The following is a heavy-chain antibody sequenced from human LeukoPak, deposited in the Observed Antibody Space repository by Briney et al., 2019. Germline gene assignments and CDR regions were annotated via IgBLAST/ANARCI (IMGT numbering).Heavy chain of an antibody. CDR1: GGSISSSSYY. CDR2: IYYSGST. Sequence: SETLSLTCTVSGGSISSSSYYWGWIRQPPGKGLEWIGSIYYSGSTYYNPSLKSRVTISVDTSKNQFSLKLSSVTAADTAVYYCASKAVGGGLDKYYFDYWGQGTLVTVSS. J-gene: IGHJ4*02. V-gene: IGHV4-39*01. CDR3: ASKAVGGGLDKYYFDY. D-gene: IGHD6-19*01.